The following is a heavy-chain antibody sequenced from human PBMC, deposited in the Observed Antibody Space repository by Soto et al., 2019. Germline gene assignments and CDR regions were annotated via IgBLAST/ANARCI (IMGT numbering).Heavy chain of an antibody. CDR2: IYHSGST. D-gene: IGHD3-3*01. CDR3: AASALLFLEWYSWSGYGMDV. J-gene: IGHJ6*02. Sequence: SETLSLTCAGSGGSISSSNWWSWVRQPPGKGLEWIGEIYHSGSTNYNPSLKSRVTISVDKSKNQFSLKLSSVTAADTAVYYCAASALLFLEWYSWSGYGMDVWGQGTTVTVSS. V-gene: IGHV4-4*02. CDR1: GGSISSSNW.